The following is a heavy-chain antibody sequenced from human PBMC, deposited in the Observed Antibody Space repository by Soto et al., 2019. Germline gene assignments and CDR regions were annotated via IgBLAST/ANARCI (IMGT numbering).Heavy chain of an antibody. J-gene: IGHJ3*02. Sequence: DTLYLTGIGFGNSISTYYWSWILQPPGKGLEWIGYIYYSGSTYYNPSLKSRVTISVDTSKNQFSLKLSSVTAADTAVYYCARDKENSTAFGDAFDIWGQGTMVTVS. D-gene: IGHD2-2*01. CDR3: ARDKENSTAFGDAFDI. V-gene: IGHV4-59*12. CDR1: GNSISTYY. CDR2: IYYSGST.